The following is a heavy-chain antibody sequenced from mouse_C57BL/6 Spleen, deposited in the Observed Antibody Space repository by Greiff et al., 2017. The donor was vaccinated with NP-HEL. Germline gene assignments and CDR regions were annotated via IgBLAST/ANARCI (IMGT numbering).Heavy chain of an antibody. CDR3: ARSYYGSSYGY. V-gene: IGHV1-50*01. D-gene: IGHD1-1*01. CDR2: IDPSDSYT. Sequence: QVQLQQSGAELVKPGASVKLSCKASGYTFTSYWMQWVKQRPGQGLEWIGAIDPSDSYTNYNQQFKGKATLTVDTSSSTAYMQLSSLTSDDSAVYYCARSYYGSSYGYWGQGTTLTVSS. J-gene: IGHJ2*01. CDR1: GYTFTSYW.